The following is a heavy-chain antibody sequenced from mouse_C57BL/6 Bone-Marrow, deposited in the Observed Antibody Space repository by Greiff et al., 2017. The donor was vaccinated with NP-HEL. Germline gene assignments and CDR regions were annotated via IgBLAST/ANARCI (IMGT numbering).Heavy chain of an antibody. CDR1: GYTFTSYW. Sequence: VQLQQPGAELVKPGASVKLSCKASGYTFTSYWMHWVKQRPGQGLEWIGMIHPNSGSTNYNEKFKSKATLTVDKSSSTAYMQLSSLTSEDSAVYYCARDYYGSRRAWFAYWGQGTLVTVSA. CDR2: IHPNSGST. D-gene: IGHD1-1*01. V-gene: IGHV1-64*01. CDR3: ARDYYGSRRAWFAY. J-gene: IGHJ3*01.